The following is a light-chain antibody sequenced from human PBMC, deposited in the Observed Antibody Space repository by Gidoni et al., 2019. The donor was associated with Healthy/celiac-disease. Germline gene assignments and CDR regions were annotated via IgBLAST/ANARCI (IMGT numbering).Light chain of an antibody. V-gene: IGKV1-8*01. CDR3: QQYYSYPRT. Sequence: AIRMTQSPSSFSASTGDRVPITCRASQGISRYLAWYQQKPGKAPKLLIYAASTVQSGVPSRCSGSGSGTDFTLTISCLQSEDFATYYWQQYYSYPRTFGQGTKLEIK. CDR2: AAS. CDR1: QGISRY. J-gene: IGKJ2*01.